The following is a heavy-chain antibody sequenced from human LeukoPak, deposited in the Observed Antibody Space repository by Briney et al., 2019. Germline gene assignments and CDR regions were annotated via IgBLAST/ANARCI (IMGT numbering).Heavy chain of an antibody. CDR1: GFTFSSYA. V-gene: IGHV3-30-3*01. CDR3: ARDEYLWVVIQLGLFDY. D-gene: IGHD2-2*01. J-gene: IGHJ4*02. CDR2: ISSDGNNK. Sequence: GGSLRLSCAASGFTFSSYAMHWVRQAPGKGLEWVAVISSDGNNKYYADSVKGRFTISRDNSKNTLYLQMDSLRAEDTAVYYCARDEYLWVVIQLGLFDYWGQGTLVTVSS.